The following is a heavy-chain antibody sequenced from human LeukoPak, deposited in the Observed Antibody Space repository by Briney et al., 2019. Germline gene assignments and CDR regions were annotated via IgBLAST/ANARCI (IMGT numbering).Heavy chain of an antibody. V-gene: IGHV3-30*03. Sequence: GRSLRLSCAASGFTFSSYGMHWVRQAPGKGLEWVAVISYDGSNKYYADSVKGRFTISRDNSKNTLYLQMNSLRAEDTAVYYCARDEADYGGNSDQFDYWGQGTLVTVSS. J-gene: IGHJ4*02. CDR2: ISYDGSNK. CDR1: GFTFSSYG. CDR3: ARDEADYGGNSDQFDY. D-gene: IGHD4-23*01.